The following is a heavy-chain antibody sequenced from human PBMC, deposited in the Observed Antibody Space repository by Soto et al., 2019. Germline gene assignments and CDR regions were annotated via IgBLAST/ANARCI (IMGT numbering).Heavy chain of an antibody. V-gene: IGHV4-59*01. Sequence: PSETLSLTCTVSGGSISRYSWSWIRQPPGKGLEWIGYIYYSGSTNYNPSLKSRVTISVDTSKNQFSLKLSSVTAADTAVYYCARDGYYDSRGYFDYWGQGTLVTVSS. CDR2: IYYSGST. CDR1: GGSISRYS. D-gene: IGHD3-22*01. J-gene: IGHJ4*02. CDR3: ARDGYYDSRGYFDY.